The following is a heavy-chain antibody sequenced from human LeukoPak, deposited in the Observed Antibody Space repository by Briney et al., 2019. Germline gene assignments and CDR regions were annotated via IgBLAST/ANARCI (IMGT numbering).Heavy chain of an antibody. CDR3: ARSHSMIVVAPFDY. V-gene: IGHV1-46*01. Sequence: ASVKVSCKASGYTFTRYYMYWVRQAPGQGLEWMGIINPSGGSTNYAQKFQGRVTMTRDTSTNTVYMELSSLRSEDTAVYYCARSHSMIVVAPFDYWGQGTLVTVSS. D-gene: IGHD3-22*01. CDR1: GYTFTRYY. CDR2: INPSGGST. J-gene: IGHJ4*02.